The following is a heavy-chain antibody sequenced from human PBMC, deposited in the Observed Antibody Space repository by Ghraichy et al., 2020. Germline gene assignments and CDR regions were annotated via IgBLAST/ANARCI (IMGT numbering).Heavy chain of an antibody. V-gene: IGHV1-69*13. CDR3: ARTPVTLGYCSGGSCYSGLRKHQEYFQH. J-gene: IGHJ1*01. CDR2: IIPIFGTA. CDR1: GGTFSSYA. D-gene: IGHD2-15*01. Sequence: SVKVSCKASGGTFSSYAISWVRQAPGQGLEWMGGIIPIFGTANYAQKFQGRVTITADESTSTAYMELSSLRSEDTAVYYCARTPVTLGYCSGGSCYSGLRKHQEYFQHWGQGTLVTVSS.